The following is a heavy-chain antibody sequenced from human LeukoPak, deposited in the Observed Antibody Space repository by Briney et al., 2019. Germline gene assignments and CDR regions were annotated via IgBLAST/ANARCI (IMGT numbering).Heavy chain of an antibody. J-gene: IGHJ4*02. CDR2: INHSGST. Sequence: SETLSLTCAVYGGSFSGYYWSWIRQPPGKGLEWIGEINHSGSTNYNPSLKSRVTISVDTSKNQFSLKLSSVTAADTAVYYCARSRYGDYDWGYFDYWGQGTLVTVSS. CDR1: GGSFSGYY. CDR3: ARSRYGDYDWGYFDY. V-gene: IGHV4-34*01. D-gene: IGHD4-17*01.